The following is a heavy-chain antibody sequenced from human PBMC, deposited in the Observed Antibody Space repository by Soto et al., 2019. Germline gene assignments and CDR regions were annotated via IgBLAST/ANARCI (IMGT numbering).Heavy chain of an antibody. D-gene: IGHD1-26*01. V-gene: IGHV4-61*01. CDR1: GASVSSGNYY. Sequence: LEILSLTCTVSGASVSSGNYYWSWIRQPPGKGLECIGYISYSGSTNYNPSLKSRVTISIDTSKNQFSLKLSSVTAADTAVYYCARGSGSYYAYWGQGTLVTVSS. J-gene: IGHJ4*02. CDR3: ARGSGSYYAY. CDR2: ISYSGST.